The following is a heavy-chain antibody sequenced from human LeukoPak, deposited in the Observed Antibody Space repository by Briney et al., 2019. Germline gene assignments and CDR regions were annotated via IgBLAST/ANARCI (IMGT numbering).Heavy chain of an antibody. Sequence: GGSLRLSCAPSGFTFSSYWVSWVRQAPGKGLEWVANIKQEGSEKYYVDSVKGRFTISRDNAKNSLYLQMNSLRAEDTAVYYCARVAEDSSGYHHFGLFWYFDLWGRGTLVTVSS. V-gene: IGHV3-7*01. J-gene: IGHJ2*01. D-gene: IGHD3-22*01. CDR1: GFTFSSYW. CDR2: IKQEGSEK. CDR3: ARVAEDSSGYHHFGLFWYFDL.